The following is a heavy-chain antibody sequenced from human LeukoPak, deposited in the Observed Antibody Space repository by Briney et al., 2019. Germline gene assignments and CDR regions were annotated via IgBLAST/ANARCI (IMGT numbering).Heavy chain of an antibody. CDR3: ASCGIVVVPAVGYSNYADYYYYMDV. Sequence: ASVKVSCKASGYTFTGYYMHWVRQAPGQGLEWMGWINPNSGGTNYAQKFQGRVTMTRDTSISTAYVELSRLRSDDTAVYYCASCGIVVVPAVGYSNYADYYYYMDVWGNGTTVTVSS. D-gene: IGHD2-2*01. V-gene: IGHV1-2*02. CDR1: GYTFTGYY. J-gene: IGHJ6*03. CDR2: INPNSGGT.